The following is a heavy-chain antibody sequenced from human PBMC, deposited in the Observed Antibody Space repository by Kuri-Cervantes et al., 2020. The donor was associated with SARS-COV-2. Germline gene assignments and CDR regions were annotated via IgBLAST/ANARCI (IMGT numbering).Heavy chain of an antibody. V-gene: IGHV1-69*10. CDR2: IIPILGIA. CDR3: ARARLGLVNTDFDY. Sequence: SVKVSCKASGGTFSSYAISWVRQAPGQGLEWMGGIIPILGIANYAQKFQGRVTITADKSTSTAYMELSSLRSEDTAVYYCARARLGLVNTDFDYWGQGTLVTVSS. CDR1: GGTFSSYA. J-gene: IGHJ4*02. D-gene: IGHD3/OR15-3a*01.